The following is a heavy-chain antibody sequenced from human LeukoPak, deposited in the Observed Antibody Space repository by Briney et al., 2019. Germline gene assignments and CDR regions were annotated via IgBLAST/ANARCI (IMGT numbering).Heavy chain of an antibody. CDR3: ARAEVVVIAIFDY. J-gene: IGHJ4*02. D-gene: IGHD2-21*01. Sequence: ASVKVSCKASGGTFSGYAISWVRQAPGQGLEWMGGIIPIFGTANYAQKFQGRVTITTDESTSTAYMELSSLRSEDTAVYYCARAEVVVIAIFDYWGQGTLVTVSS. V-gene: IGHV1-69*05. CDR2: IIPIFGTA. CDR1: GGTFSGYA.